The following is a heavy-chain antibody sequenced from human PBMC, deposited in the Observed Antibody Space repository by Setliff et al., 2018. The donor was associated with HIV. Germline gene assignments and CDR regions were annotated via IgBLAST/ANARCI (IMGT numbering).Heavy chain of an antibody. CDR3: AGTAGWELPPRLYYYYYYMYV. CDR1: GYTFTSYY. Sequence: GASVKVSCKASGYTFTSYYMHWVRQAPGQGLEWMGIINPSGGSTSYAQKFQGRVTMTRDTSTSTVYMELSSLRSEDTAVYYCAGTAGWELPPRLYYYYYYMYVWGKGTTVTVSS. D-gene: IGHD1-26*01. CDR2: INPSGGST. J-gene: IGHJ6*03. V-gene: IGHV1-46*01.